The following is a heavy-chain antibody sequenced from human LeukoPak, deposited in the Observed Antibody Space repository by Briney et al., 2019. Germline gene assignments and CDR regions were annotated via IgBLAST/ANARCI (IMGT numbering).Heavy chain of an antibody. Sequence: SVKVSYKASGGTFSSYAISWVRQAPGQGLEWMGGIIPIFGTANYAQKFQGRVTITADESTSTAYMELSSLRSEDTAVYYCASHSSGWYYFDYWGQGTLVTVSS. CDR2: IIPIFGTA. J-gene: IGHJ4*02. D-gene: IGHD6-19*01. V-gene: IGHV1-69*13. CDR3: ASHSSGWYYFDY. CDR1: GGTFSSYA.